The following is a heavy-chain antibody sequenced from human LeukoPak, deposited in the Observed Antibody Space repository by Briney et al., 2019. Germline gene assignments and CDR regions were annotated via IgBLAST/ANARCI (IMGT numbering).Heavy chain of an antibody. CDR1: GGSIISYY. CDR3: ARVRREEGFDY. J-gene: IGHJ4*02. CDR2: VYYSGST. Sequence: SETLSLTCTVSGGSIISYYWSWIRQPPGKGLEWIGSVYYSGSTYDNPSLKRRVTISVDTSKNQFSLKLTSVTAADTAVYYCARVRREEGFDYWGQGTLVTVSS. V-gene: IGHV4-39*01.